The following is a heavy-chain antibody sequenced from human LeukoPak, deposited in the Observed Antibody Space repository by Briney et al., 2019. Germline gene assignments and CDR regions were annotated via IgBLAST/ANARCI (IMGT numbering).Heavy chain of an antibody. CDR1: GFTFSSYA. V-gene: IGHV3-30-3*01. D-gene: IGHD4-17*01. J-gene: IGHJ3*02. Sequence: GGSLRLSCAASGFTFSSYAMHWVRQAPGKGLEWVAVISYDGSNKYYADSVKGRFTISRDNSKNTLYLQMNSLRGEDTAVYYCASNTYVDYVSFDIWGQGTMVTVSS. CDR2: ISYDGSNK. CDR3: ASNTYVDYVSFDI.